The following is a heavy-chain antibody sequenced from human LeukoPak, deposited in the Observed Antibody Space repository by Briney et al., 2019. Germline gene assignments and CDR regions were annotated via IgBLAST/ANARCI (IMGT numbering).Heavy chain of an antibody. CDR3: ARGPKIQLWFAKPTSYHPWYFDL. D-gene: IGHD5-18*01. V-gene: IGHV3-48*01. Sequence: PGGSLRLSCEASGLTFNKYWMTWVRQAPGKGLEWVSYISSSSSTIYYADSVKGRFTISRDNAKNSLYLQMNSLRAEDTAVYYCARGPKIQLWFAKPTSYHPWYFDLWGRGTLVTVSS. J-gene: IGHJ2*01. CDR2: ISSSSSTI. CDR1: GLTFNKYW.